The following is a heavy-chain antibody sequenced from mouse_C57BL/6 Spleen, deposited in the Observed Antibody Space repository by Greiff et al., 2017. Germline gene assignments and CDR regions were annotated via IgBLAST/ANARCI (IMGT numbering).Heavy chain of an antibody. CDR1: GFTFSDYG. V-gene: IGHV5-17*01. CDR2: ISGGSSTI. D-gene: IGHD2-12*01. Sequence: EVQRVESGGGLVKPGGSLKLSCAASGFTFSDYGMYWVRQAPEKGLECVAYISGGSSTIYYADTVKGRFTISRDNAKNTLFLQMTSLRSEDTAMYYCARRYPVPFDVWGTGTTVTVSS. J-gene: IGHJ1*03. CDR3: ARRYPVPFDV.